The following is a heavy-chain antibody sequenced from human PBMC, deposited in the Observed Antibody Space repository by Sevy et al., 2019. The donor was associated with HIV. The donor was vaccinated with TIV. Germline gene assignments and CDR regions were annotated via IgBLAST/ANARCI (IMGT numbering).Heavy chain of an antibody. D-gene: IGHD3-10*01. Sequence: ASVKVSCKASGGTFSSYAISWVRQAPGQGLEWMGGIIPIFGTANYAQKFQGRVTITADESTSTAYMELSSLRSEDTAVYYCARAPRITGDFDYWGQGTLVTVSS. CDR2: IIPIFGTA. J-gene: IGHJ4*02. V-gene: IGHV1-69*13. CDR3: ARAPRITGDFDY. CDR1: GGTFSSYA.